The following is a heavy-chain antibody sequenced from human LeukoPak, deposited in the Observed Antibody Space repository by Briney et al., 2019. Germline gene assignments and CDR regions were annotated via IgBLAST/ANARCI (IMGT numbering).Heavy chain of an antibody. CDR1: GGSISSYY. Sequence: SETLSLTCTVSGGSISSYYWSWIRQPPGKGLEWIGYIYYSGSTNYNPSLESRVTISVDTSKNQFSLKLSSVTAADTAVYYCARASPAYYYDSSGSFDYWGQGTLVTVSS. D-gene: IGHD3-22*01. J-gene: IGHJ4*02. CDR2: IYYSGST. CDR3: ARASPAYYYDSSGSFDY. V-gene: IGHV4-59*01.